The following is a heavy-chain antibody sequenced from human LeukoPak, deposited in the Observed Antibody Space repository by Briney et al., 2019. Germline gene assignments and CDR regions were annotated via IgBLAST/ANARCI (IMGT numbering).Heavy chain of an antibody. J-gene: IGHJ4*02. CDR1: GFTFSSSD. D-gene: IGHD6-13*01. Sequence: NPGGSLRLSCAASGFTFSSSDMDWVRQAPGKGLEWVASISSSSSLIYYTDSVKCRFTISRDNAKNSLYLQMNSLRAEDTAVYFCAKEGRSTTPGYWGQGTLVTVSS. CDR3: AKEGRSTTPGY. V-gene: IGHV3-21*01. CDR2: ISSSSSLI.